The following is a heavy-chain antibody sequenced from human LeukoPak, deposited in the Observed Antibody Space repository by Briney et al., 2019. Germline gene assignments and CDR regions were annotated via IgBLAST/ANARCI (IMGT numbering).Heavy chain of an antibody. CDR3: AKDVVLRYFDWLLPSFDY. CDR2: ISGSGGST. V-gene: IGHV3-23*01. CDR1: GFTFSSYA. J-gene: IGHJ4*02. Sequence: PGGSLRLSCAASGFTFSSYAMSWVRQAPGKGLEWVSAISGSGGSTYYADSVKGRFTISRDNSKNTLYLQMNSLRAEDTAVYYCAKDVVLRYFDWLLPSFDYWGRGTLVTVSS. D-gene: IGHD3-9*01.